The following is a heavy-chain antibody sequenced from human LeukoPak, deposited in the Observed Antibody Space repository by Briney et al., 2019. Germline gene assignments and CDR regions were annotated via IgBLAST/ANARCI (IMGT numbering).Heavy chain of an antibody. CDR2: INPNSGGT. D-gene: IGHD5-12*01. CDR1: GYTFTSHD. V-gene: IGHV1-2*02. CDR3: ARDRFRVVATIFDY. J-gene: IGHJ4*02. Sequence: ASVKVSCKASGYTFTSHDINWVRQATGQGLEWMGWINPNSGGTNYAQKFQGRVTMTRDTSISTAYMELSRLRSDDTAVYYCARDRFRVVATIFDYWGQGTLVTVSS.